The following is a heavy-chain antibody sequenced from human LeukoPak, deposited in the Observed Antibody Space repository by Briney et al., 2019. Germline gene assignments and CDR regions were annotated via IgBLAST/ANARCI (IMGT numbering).Heavy chain of an antibody. J-gene: IGHJ6*02. CDR1: GFTFSSYA. V-gene: IGHV3-23*01. CDR3: ARVRYGELDV. D-gene: IGHD4-17*01. CDR2: MRGCGGST. Sequence: PGGSLRLSCAASGFTFSSYAMSWVRQAPGRGLEWVSSMRGCGGSTYYADSVKGRFTISRDDSKNTLYLQMNSLRAEDTAVYYCARVRYGELDVWGQGTTVTVSS.